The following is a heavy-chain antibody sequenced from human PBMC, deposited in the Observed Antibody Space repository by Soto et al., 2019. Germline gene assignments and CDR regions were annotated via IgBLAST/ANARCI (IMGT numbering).Heavy chain of an antibody. CDR1: GGSFSGYY. CDR2: INHSGST. D-gene: IGHD3-22*01. CDR3: ARGDKMGYYYDSSVYIY. Sequence: TLSLTCAVYGGSFSGYYWSWIRQPPGKGLEWIGEINHSGSTNYNPSLKSRVTISVDTSKNQFSLKLSSVTAADTAVYYCARGDKMGYYYDSSVYIYWGQGTLVTVSS. V-gene: IGHV4-34*01. J-gene: IGHJ4*02.